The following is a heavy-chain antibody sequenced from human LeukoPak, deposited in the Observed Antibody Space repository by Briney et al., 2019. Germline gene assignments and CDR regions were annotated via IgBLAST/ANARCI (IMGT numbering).Heavy chain of an antibody. CDR1: GYSFTSYW. V-gene: IGHV5-10-1*01. CDR2: IDPSDSYT. Sequence: PGEYPEISCKGSGYSFTSYWITWVRQMPGKGLEWMGRIDPSDSYTNYSPSFQCHVTISVDKSISTAYLQWSSLKASDTAMYYCARQSSIAAARNRGQRTVDPVSS. CDR3: ARQSSIAAARN. D-gene: IGHD6-25*01. J-gene: IGHJ4*02.